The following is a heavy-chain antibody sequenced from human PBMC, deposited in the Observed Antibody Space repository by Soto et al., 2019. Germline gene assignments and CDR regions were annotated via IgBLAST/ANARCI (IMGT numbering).Heavy chain of an antibody. CDR1: GFTFSSYA. Sequence: QVQLVESGGGVVQPGRSLRLSCAASGFTFSSYAMHWVRQAPGKGLEWVAVISYDGSNKYYADSVKGRFTVSRDNSKNTLYLQMNGLRAEDTAVYYCARGYDGIAVAGGTDYWGQGTLVTVSS. D-gene: IGHD6-19*01. J-gene: IGHJ4*02. V-gene: IGHV3-30-3*01. CDR2: ISYDGSNK. CDR3: ARGYDGIAVAGGTDY.